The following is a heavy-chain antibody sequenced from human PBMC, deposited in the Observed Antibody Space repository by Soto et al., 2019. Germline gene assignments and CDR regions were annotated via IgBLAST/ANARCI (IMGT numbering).Heavy chain of an antibody. CDR1: GGAFSDYA. CDR3: GSWLKGPDIGSSCYGVDG. V-gene: IGHV1-69*12. Sequence: QVQLVQSGAEVKKPGSSVKVSCKASGGAFSDYAFSWVRQAPGQGLEWLGGIMPIFRAPDYAQKFQGRVTSTADECTRPAYMAMSSLRSEDWAVLCWGSWLKGPDIGSSCYGVDGWGQGATVAVS. J-gene: IGHJ6*02. D-gene: IGHD1-26*01. CDR2: IMPIFRAP.